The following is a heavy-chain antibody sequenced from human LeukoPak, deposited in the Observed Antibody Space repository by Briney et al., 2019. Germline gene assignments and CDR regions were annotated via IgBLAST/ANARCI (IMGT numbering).Heavy chain of an antibody. V-gene: IGHV4-59*01. J-gene: IGHJ4*02. CDR3: ARDFHSSGWDR. Sequence: PSETLSLTCTVSGGSISSYYWSWIRQPPGKGLEWIGYIYYSGSTNYNPSLKSRVTISVDTSKNQFSLKLSSVTAADTAVYYCARDFHSSGWDRWGQGTLVTVSS. CDR2: IYYSGST. CDR1: GGSISSYY. D-gene: IGHD6-19*01.